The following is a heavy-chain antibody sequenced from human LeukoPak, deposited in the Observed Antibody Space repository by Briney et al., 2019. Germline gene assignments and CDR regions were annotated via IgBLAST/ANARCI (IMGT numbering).Heavy chain of an antibody. Sequence: SETLSLTCTISGGYISNSNYYWGWIRQPPGKGLEWIGYIYYSGSTNYNPSLKSRVTISVDTSKNQFSLKLSSVTAADTAVYYCARSRRGGNSDYWGQGTLVTVSS. CDR3: ARSRRGGNSDY. J-gene: IGHJ4*02. CDR2: IYYSGST. CDR1: GGYISNSNYY. V-gene: IGHV4-61*05. D-gene: IGHD4-23*01.